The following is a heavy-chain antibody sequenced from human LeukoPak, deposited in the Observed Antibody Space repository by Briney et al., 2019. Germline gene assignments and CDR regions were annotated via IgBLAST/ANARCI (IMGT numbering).Heavy chain of an antibody. CDR1: GGSISGHY. J-gene: IGHJ4*02. V-gene: IGHV4-59*11. CDR2: IYDSGST. Sequence: PSEALSLTCTVAGGSISGHYWSWIRQFPGKGLGWIGYIYDSGSTNYNPSLRSRVTISVDTPKKQFSLKLTSVTAADTAVYYCARRYGTSGWIDYWGQGTLVTVSS. D-gene: IGHD3-22*01. CDR3: ARRYGTSGWIDY.